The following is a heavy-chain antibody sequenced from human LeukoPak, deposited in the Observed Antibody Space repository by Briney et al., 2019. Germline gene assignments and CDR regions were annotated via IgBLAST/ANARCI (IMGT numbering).Heavy chain of an antibody. V-gene: IGHV1-8*01. Sequence: GASVKVSCKASGYTFTSYDINWVRQATGQGLEWMGWMNPNSGNTGYAQKFQGRVTMTRNTSISTAYMELSSLRSEDTAVYYCARGTRMVRGVSGPSNWFDPWGQGTLVTVSS. CDR2: MNPNSGNT. CDR3: ARGTRMVRGVSGPSNWFDP. CDR1: GYTFTSYD. J-gene: IGHJ5*02. D-gene: IGHD3-10*01.